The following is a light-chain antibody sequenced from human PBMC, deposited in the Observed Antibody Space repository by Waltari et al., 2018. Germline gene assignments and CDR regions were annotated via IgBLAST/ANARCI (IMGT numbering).Light chain of an antibody. CDR3: QQYDHYPWT. CDR1: QGISSW. CDR2: LAS. V-gene: IGKV1-5*03. Sequence: DIQMTQSPSTLSASVGDRVTITCRTSQGISSWLAWYQQTPGKAPKLLIYLASTLESGVPSRFSGSGSGTEFTLTISSLQPDDSATYYCQQYDHYPWTFGQGTKVELK. J-gene: IGKJ1*01.